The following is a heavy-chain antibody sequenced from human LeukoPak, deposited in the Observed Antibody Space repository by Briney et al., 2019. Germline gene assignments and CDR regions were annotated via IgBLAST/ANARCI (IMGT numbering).Heavy chain of an antibody. V-gene: IGHV4-34*01. CDR2: INHSGST. Sequence: PSETLSLTCAVYGGSFSNYCWSWIRQPPGKGLEWIGEINHSGSTNYNPSLKSRVTISVDTSKNQFSLKLSSVTAADTAVYYCARGRRSGSYYDSPYYYYGMDVWGQGTTVTVSS. CDR3: ARGRRSGSYYDSPYYYYGMDV. CDR1: GGSFSNYC. D-gene: IGHD3-10*01. J-gene: IGHJ6*02.